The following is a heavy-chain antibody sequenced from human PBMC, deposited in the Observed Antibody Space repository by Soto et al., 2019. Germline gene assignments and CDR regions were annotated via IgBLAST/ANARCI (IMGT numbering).Heavy chain of an antibody. CDR1: GFTFTNYA. D-gene: IGHD2-21*02. V-gene: IGHV3-30*04. CDR2: ISFDGKNK. J-gene: IGHJ4*02. CDR3: AREIMSPHCGSVCYPYFDY. Sequence: QVQLVQSGGGVVQPGRSLRLSCAASGFTFTNYAMHWLRQAPGKGLDWVTVISFDGKNKYYADSVRGRFTISRDDSKNTLYLQMNSLRAEDTAIYYCAREIMSPHCGSVCYPYFDYWGQGTPVTVSS.